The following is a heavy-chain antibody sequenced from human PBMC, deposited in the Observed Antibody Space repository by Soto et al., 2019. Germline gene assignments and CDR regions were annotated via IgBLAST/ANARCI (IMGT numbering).Heavy chain of an antibody. V-gene: IGHV3-30-3*01. Sequence: GGSLRLSCAASGFTFSSYAMHWVRQAPGKGLEWVAVISYDGSNKYYADSVKGRFTISRDNSKNTLYLQMNSLRAEDTAVYYCAREWGTTGYSSGWSYYYYGMDVWGQGTTVTVSS. J-gene: IGHJ6*02. CDR3: AREWGTTGYSSGWSYYYYGMDV. CDR2: ISYDGSNK. CDR1: GFTFSSYA. D-gene: IGHD6-19*01.